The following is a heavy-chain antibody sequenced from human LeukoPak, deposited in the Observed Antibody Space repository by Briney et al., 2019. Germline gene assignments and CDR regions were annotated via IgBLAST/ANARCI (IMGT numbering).Heavy chain of an antibody. CDR2: ISGSGGST. CDR3: AKVVSGSYLHYFDY. J-gene: IGHJ4*02. D-gene: IGHD1-26*01. Sequence: GGSLRLSCAASGFTFSSYAMSWVRQAPGKGLEWVSAISGSGGSTYYADSVKGRFTISRDNSKNMIYLEMSSLKAEDTAVYYCAKVVSGSYLHYFDYWGQGTLVTVSS. V-gene: IGHV3-23*01. CDR1: GFTFSSYA.